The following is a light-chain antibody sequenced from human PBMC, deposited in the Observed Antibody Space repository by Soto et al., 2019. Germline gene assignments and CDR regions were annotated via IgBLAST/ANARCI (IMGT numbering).Light chain of an antibody. V-gene: IGKV2-28*01. CDR2: LGS. Sequence: DIVMTQSPLSLPVTPGEPASISCRYSQSLLHSNGYNYWYWYLQKPEQSPHLLIYLGSNRASGVADRFSGSGSGTDFTPKISRGEAEDVGVYYCMQALQTPPYTFGQGTKLEIK. CDR1: QSLLHSNGYNY. CDR3: MQALQTPPYT. J-gene: IGKJ2*01.